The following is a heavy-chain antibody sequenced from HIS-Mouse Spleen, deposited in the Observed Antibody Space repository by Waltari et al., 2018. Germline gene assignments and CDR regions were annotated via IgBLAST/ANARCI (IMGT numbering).Heavy chain of an antibody. Sequence: GGGVVQPGRSLRLSCAASGFTFSSYGMHWVRQAQGKGLEWVAVISYDGSNKYYADSVKGRFTISRDNSKNTLYLQMNSLRAEDTAVYYCAKVNSGSYYFDYWGQGTLVTVSS. CDR3: AKVNSGSYYFDY. CDR1: GFTFSSYG. D-gene: IGHD1-26*01. J-gene: IGHJ4*02. CDR2: ISYDGSNK. V-gene: IGHV3-30*18.